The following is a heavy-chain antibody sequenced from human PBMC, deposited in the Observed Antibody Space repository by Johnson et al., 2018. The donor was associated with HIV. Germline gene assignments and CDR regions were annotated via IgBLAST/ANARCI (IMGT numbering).Heavy chain of an antibody. J-gene: IGHJ3*02. CDR1: GFTFSIYW. V-gene: IGHV3-7*01. D-gene: IGHD1-26*01. Sequence: VQLVESGGGLVQPGGSMRLSCAASGFTFSIYWMTWVRQAPRKGLEWVANIKQDGSEKYYVDSVKGRFTISRDNAKNSLYLQMNSLRAEDTAVYFCARDVDTGGDTGALDIWGHGTMVTVSS. CDR3: ARDVDTGGDTGALDI. CDR2: IKQDGSEK.